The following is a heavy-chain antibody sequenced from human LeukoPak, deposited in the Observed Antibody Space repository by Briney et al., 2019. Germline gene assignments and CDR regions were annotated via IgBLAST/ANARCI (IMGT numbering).Heavy chain of an antibody. CDR2: IIPIFATA. CDR1: GGTFSSYA. J-gene: IGHJ6*03. CDR3: ARDHSNDFWSGSGPLYYMDV. Sequence: ASVKVSCKASGGTFSSYAISWVRQAPGQGLEWMGGIIPIFATANYAQRFQGRVTITADKSTSTAYMELSSLRSEDTAVYYCARDHSNDFWSGSGPLYYMDVWGKGTTVTVSS. D-gene: IGHD3-3*01. V-gene: IGHV1-69*06.